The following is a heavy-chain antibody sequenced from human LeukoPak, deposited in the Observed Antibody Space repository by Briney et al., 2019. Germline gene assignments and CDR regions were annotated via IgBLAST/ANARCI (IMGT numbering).Heavy chain of an antibody. V-gene: IGHV3-49*03. J-gene: IGHJ4*02. D-gene: IGHD5-18*01. CDR2: IRSKAYGGTT. CDR1: GFTFGDYA. Sequence: GGSLRLSCTASGFTFGDYAMSWFRQAPGKGLEWVGFIRSKAYGGTTEYAASVKGRFTISRDDSKSIAYLQMNSLRAEDTAVYYCAKRIQSAMATGYWGQGTLVTVSS. CDR3: AKRIQSAMATGY.